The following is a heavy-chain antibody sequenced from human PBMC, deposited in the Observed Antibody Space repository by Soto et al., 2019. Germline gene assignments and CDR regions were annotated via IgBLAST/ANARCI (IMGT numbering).Heavy chain of an antibody. J-gene: IGHJ4*02. CDR2: IYYSGST. V-gene: IGHV4-31*03. CDR3: ARSYAYHDFDY. Sequence: QVQLQESGPGLVKPSRTLSLTCTVSGGSISSGGYYWSWIRQHPGKGLEWIGYIYYSGSTSYNPSLMRRVTIPGDTSTNPFSLNLSYVTAADTAVYYCARSYAYHDFDYWVQGPQVTVSS. D-gene: IGHD3-16*01. CDR1: GGSISSGGYY.